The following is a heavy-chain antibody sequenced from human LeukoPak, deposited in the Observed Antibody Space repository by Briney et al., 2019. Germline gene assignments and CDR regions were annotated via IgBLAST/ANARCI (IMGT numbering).Heavy chain of an antibody. CDR1: GFTFDDYA. V-gene: IGHV3-23*01. D-gene: IGHD1-1*01. CDR2: FGTGADT. CDR3: AKHVMTTPRTLDY. J-gene: IGHJ4*02. Sequence: GRSLRLSCAASGFTFDDYAMHWVRQAPGKGLEWVSTFGTGADTYYAGSVEGRFIISSDNSKSTLYLQMNSLRADDTATYYCAKHVMTTPRTLDYWGQGTLVTVSS.